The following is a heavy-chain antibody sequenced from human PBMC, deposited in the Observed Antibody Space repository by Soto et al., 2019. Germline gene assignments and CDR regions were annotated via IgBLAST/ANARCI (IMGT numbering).Heavy chain of an antibody. J-gene: IGHJ6*02. V-gene: IGHV1-69*02. Sequence: QVQLVQSGAEVKKPGSSVKVSCKASGGTFSSYTISWVRQAPGQGLEWMGRIIPILGIANYAQKFQGRVTITADKSTSTAYMELSSLRSEDTAVYYCARAKRIAVAGTPYYYYGMDVWGQGTTVTVSS. CDR2: IIPILGIA. CDR3: ARAKRIAVAGTPYYYYGMDV. D-gene: IGHD6-19*01. CDR1: GGTFSSYT.